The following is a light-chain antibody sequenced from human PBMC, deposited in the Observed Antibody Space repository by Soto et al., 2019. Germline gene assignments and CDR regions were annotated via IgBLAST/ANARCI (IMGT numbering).Light chain of an antibody. Sequence: QMTQSPPSLSASIGDTVTVTCRASHEIGSYLAWYQHKPGKSPRLLIYDASTRQSGVPARFRGSGSGTDFTLAIDILRPEDTATYYCQKYDTAPLTFGGGTKVDIK. CDR3: QKYDTAPLT. V-gene: IGKV1-27*01. CDR1: HEIGSY. CDR2: DAS. J-gene: IGKJ4*01.